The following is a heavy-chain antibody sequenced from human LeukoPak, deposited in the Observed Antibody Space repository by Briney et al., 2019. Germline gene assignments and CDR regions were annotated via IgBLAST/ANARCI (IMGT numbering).Heavy chain of an antibody. CDR3: AKDRWGGDGDLGDMDV. Sequence: GRSLRLSCAASGFTSRNYAMRSVRQAPGKGLEWVSVICGGGGGAFYADALKGRFTISRDNAKNTLYLQMNSLRADDTAVYYCAKDRWGGDGDLGDMDVWGQGATVTVSS. J-gene: IGHJ6*02. D-gene: IGHD4-17*01. CDR2: ICGGGGGA. CDR1: GFTSRNYA. V-gene: IGHV3-23*01.